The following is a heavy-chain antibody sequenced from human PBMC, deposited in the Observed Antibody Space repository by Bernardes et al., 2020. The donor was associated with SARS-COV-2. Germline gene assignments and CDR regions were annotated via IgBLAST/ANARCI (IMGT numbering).Heavy chain of an antibody. Sequence: GGSLRLSCAASEFTFSSYAMSWVRQAPGKGLEWVSSITSSSSYKYYADSVKGRFTISRDNAKNSLYLQMSSRRAEDTAVYFCARESDWNYVFDYWGQGTLVTVSS. CDR1: EFTFSSYA. V-gene: IGHV3-21*01. CDR2: ITSSSSYK. CDR3: ARESDWNYVFDY. J-gene: IGHJ4*02. D-gene: IGHD1-7*01.